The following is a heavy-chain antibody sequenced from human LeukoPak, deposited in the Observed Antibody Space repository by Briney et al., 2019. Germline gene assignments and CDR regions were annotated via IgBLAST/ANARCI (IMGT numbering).Heavy chain of an antibody. CDR2: IYHSGST. CDR1: GGSISSGGYY. Sequence: SPSETLSLTCTVSGGSISSGGYYWSWIRQPPGKGLEWIGYIYHSGSTNYNPSLKSRVTISVDTSKNQFSLKLSSVTAADTAVYYCARGGRYPRGYSGYPGDYFDYWGQGTLVTVSS. D-gene: IGHD5-12*01. CDR3: ARGGRYPRGYSGYPGDYFDY. J-gene: IGHJ4*02. V-gene: IGHV4-30-2*01.